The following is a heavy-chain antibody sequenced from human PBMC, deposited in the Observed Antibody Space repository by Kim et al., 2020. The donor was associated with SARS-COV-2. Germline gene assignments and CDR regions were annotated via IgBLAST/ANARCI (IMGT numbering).Heavy chain of an antibody. CDR1: GFTSSYYW. V-gene: IGHV3-7*01. CDR2: IKQDGSEK. D-gene: IGHD5-12*01. CDR3: ARDGDGYTLKHFDY. J-gene: IGHJ4*02. Sequence: GGSLRLSCAASGFTSSYYWMSWVRQAPGKGLEWVANIKQDGSEKYYVDSVKGRFTISRDNAKNSLYLQMNSLRAEDTAVYYCARDGDGYTLKHFDYWGQG.